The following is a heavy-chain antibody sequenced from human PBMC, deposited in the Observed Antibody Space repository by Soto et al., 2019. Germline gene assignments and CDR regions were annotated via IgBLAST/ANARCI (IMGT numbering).Heavy chain of an antibody. V-gene: IGHV3-23*01. CDR2: ISGSGGST. CDR1: GFTFSSYA. Sequence: GGSLRLSCAASGFTFSSYAMSWLPQAPGTGLEWASAISGSGGSTYYADSVKGRFTISRDNSKNTLYLRRNSLRAEDTAVYYCAKDPRRGSSRGYPHRVNWLDPWGQGTLVTFCS. CDR3: AKDPRRGSSRGYPHRVNWLDP. J-gene: IGHJ5*02. D-gene: IGHD1-26*01.